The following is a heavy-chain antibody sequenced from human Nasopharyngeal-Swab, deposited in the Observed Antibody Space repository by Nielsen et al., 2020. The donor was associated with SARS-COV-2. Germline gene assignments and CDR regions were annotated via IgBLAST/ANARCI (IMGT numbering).Heavy chain of an antibody. CDR3: ARRLTGGDY. D-gene: IGHD3-9*01. V-gene: IGHV3-11*04. CDR2: ISSSGSTI. J-gene: IGHJ4*02. Sequence: RQAPGKGLEWVSYISSSGSTIYYADSVKGRFTISRDNAKNSLYLQMNSLRAEDTAVYYCARRLTGGDYWGQGTLVTVSS.